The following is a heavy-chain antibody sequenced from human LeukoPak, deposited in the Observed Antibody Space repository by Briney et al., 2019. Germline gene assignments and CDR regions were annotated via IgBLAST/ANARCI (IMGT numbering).Heavy chain of an antibody. J-gene: IGHJ4*02. CDR2: IKEDGSDK. CDR1: GFIFSYYW. Sequence: SGGSLRLSCAASGFIFSYYWMSWVRQAPGKGLEWVANIKEDGSDKYYVDSVKGRFTISRHNAENSLYLQMNSLRAEDTAVYSCARYDGAVAIDYWGQGTLVTVSS. D-gene: IGHD1-1*01. CDR3: ARYDGAVAIDY. V-gene: IGHV3-7*01.